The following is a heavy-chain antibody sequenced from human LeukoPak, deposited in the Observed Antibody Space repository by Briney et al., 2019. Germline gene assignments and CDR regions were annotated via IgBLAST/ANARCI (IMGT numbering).Heavy chain of an antibody. D-gene: IGHD4-11*01. J-gene: IGHJ4*02. CDR1: GFTFSSYA. CDR3: AKGRYSTSRYLADH. Sequence: GGSLRLSCAASGFTFSSYAMSWVRQAPGKGLEWVSAISGSGGSTYYADSVKGRFTISRDNSKNTLYLQMNSLRAEDTAVYYCAKGRYSTSRYLADHWGQGTLVTVSS. CDR2: ISGSGGST. V-gene: IGHV3-23*01.